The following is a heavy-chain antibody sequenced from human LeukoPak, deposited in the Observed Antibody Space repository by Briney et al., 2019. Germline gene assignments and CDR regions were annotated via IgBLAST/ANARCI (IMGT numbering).Heavy chain of an antibody. CDR3: ARGLYYYDSSGSDY. V-gene: IGHV4-38-2*01. D-gene: IGHD3-22*01. CDR1: GYSLSSGYY. Sequence: SDTLSLTCAVSGYSLSSGYYWGWIRPPPGKGLEWIGSIYHSGSTYYNPSLKSRVTISVDTSKNQFSLKLSSVTAADTAVYYCARGLYYYDSSGSDYWGQGTLVTVSS. J-gene: IGHJ4*02. CDR2: IYHSGST.